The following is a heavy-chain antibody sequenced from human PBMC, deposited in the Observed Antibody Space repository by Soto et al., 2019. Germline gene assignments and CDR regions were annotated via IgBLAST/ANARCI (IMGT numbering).Heavy chain of an antibody. CDR1: GYTFTSYG. V-gene: IGHV1-18*01. J-gene: IGHJ3*02. CDR2: ISAYNGNT. D-gene: IGHD5-12*01. CDR3: AREGYSGYDVGIVAFDI. Sequence: ASVKVSRKASGYTFTSYGISWVRQAPGQGLEWMGWISAYNGNTNYAQKLQGRVTMTTDTSTSTAYMELRSLRSDDTAVYYCAREGYSGYDVGIVAFDIWGQGTMVTVSS.